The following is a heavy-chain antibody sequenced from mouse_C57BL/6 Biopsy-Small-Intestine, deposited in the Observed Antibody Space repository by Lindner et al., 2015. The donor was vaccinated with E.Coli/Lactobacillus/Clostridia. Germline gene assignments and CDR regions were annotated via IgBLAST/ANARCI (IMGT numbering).Heavy chain of an antibody. CDR2: IDPEDGET. CDR1: GFNIKDYY. CDR3: APGFTY. Sequence: VQLQESGAELVKPGASVKLSCTSSGFNIKDYYVHWVKQTTEQGLEWLGRIDPEDGETKYAPKFQDKATITADTSSNTAYLQLSSLTSEGTAVYYCAPGFTYWGQGTLATVST. V-gene: IGHV14-2*01. J-gene: IGHJ3*01.